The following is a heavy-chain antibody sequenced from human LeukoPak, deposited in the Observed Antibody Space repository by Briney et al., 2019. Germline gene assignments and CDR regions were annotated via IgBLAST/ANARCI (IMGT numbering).Heavy chain of an antibody. J-gene: IGHJ6*02. CDR3: ARTRDGFSYYYGMDV. CDR1: GFTFSGSS. V-gene: IGHV3-21*01. Sequence: PGGSLRLSCAASGFTFSGSSMNWVRQAPGKGLEWVSPISSGSCYIYYSDSVKGRFTISRDNAKNSLYLQMNSLRAEDTAVYYCARTRDGFSYYYGMDVWGQGTTVTVSS. CDR2: ISSGSCYI. D-gene: IGHD5-24*01.